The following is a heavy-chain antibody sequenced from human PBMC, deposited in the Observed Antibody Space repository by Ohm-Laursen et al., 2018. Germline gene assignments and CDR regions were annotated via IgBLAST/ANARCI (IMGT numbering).Heavy chain of an antibody. Sequence: SDTLSLTCTVSGDSISSSYWSWIRQPPGKGLEWIGYIYYSGSTNYNPSLKSRVTISVDTSKGQFSLKPSSVTAADTAVYYCARSTGKKTYYYDSSGRFDYWAREPWSPSPQ. CDR2: IYYSGST. CDR1: GDSISSSY. V-gene: IGHV4-59*07. CDR3: ARSTGKKTYYYDSSGRFDY. D-gene: IGHD3-22*01. J-gene: IGHJ4*02.